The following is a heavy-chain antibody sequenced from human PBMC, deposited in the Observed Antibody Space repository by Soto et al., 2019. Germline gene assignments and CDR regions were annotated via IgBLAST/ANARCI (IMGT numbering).Heavy chain of an antibody. CDR2: IKSKTDGGTT. J-gene: IGHJ4*02. Sequence: AGSLGLSCAASGVTFCNAWMNWVLQAPGKGLEWVGRIKSKTDGGTTDYAAPVKGRFTISRDDSKNTLYLQMNSLKTEDTAVYYCTATYYYDSSGYYWYDYWGQGTLVTVSS. V-gene: IGHV3-15*07. CDR1: GVTFCNAW. CDR3: TATYYYDSSGYYWYDY. D-gene: IGHD3-22*01.